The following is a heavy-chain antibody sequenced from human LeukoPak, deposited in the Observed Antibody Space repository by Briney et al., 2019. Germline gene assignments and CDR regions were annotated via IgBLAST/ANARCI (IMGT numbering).Heavy chain of an antibody. CDR2: INPNSGGT. CDR3: ARGLYYDLWSGLDF. J-gene: IGHJ4*02. V-gene: IGHV1-2*06. Sequence: VASVKVSCKASGYTFTGYYMHWVRQAPGQGLEWMGRINPNSGGTNYAQKFQGRVTMTRDTSISTAYMELSSLRSEDTAVYYCARGLYYDLWSGLDFWGQGTLVTVSS. D-gene: IGHD3-3*01. CDR1: GYTFTGYY.